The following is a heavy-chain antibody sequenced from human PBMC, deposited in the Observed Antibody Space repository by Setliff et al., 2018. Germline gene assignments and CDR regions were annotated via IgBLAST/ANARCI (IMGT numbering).Heavy chain of an antibody. CDR3: ARSFSRREKFLLDY. CDR1: GGSISSYY. CDR2: IYIGGSA. J-gene: IGHJ4*02. Sequence: PSETLSLTCTVSGGSISSYYWSWIRQPAGKGLEWIGHIYIGGSANYNPSLKSRVTMSIDTSKNQFSLKLNSVTAADMALYYCARSFSRREKFLLDYWGQGALVTVSS. V-gene: IGHV4-4*07.